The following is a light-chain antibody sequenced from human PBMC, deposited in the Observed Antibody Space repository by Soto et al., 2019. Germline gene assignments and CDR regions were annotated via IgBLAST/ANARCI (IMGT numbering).Light chain of an antibody. CDR2: KAS. J-gene: IGKJ1*01. CDR1: QSINNY. CDR3: QQYESFPRT. V-gene: IGKV1-5*03. Sequence: DIQMTQSPSTLSASVGDRVTITCRASQSINNYLAWYQQKPGKAPKLLIYKASTLESGVPSRFSGSGSGTEFTLSISSLRPDDFATYYCQQYESFPRTFGQGTKVEIK.